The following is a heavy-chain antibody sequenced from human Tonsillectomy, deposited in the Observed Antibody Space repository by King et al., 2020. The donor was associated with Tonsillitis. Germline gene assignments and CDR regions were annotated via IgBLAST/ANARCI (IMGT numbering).Heavy chain of an antibody. CDR2: INANSGGT. CDR3: ARVRYSSAWFPIDY. D-gene: IGHD6-19*01. V-gene: IGHV1-2*02. CDR1: GYTFTDYY. Sequence: VQLVESGAEVKKPGASVKVSCKASGYTFTDYYIHWVRQAPGQRLEWMGWINANSGGTKYAQKFQGRVTLTRETSISTAYMELNRLKSDDTAVYYCARVRYSSAWFPIDYWGQGTLVTVSS. J-gene: IGHJ4*02.